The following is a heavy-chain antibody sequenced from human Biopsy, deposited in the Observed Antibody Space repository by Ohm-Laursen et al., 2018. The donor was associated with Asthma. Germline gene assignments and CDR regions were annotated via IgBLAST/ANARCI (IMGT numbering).Heavy chain of an antibody. J-gene: IGHJ6*02. Sequence: GTLSLTCAVYGGSFSSNYWSWIRQTPGKGLEWLGDTHHSGNTNYNPTPSRRLTLSVDTSKNQFSLWLTSVTAADTAVYYCARGSSSRLSQWELLVSGGKRAHSYYGMDVWGQGTTVTVSS. CDR1: GGSFSSNY. CDR3: ARGSSSRLSQWELLVSGGKRAHSYYGMDV. V-gene: IGHV4-34*01. D-gene: IGHD1-26*01. CDR2: THHSGNT.